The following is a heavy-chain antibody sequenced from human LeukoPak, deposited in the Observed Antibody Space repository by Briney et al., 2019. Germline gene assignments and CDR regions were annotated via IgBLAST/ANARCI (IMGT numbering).Heavy chain of an antibody. D-gene: IGHD3-3*01. V-gene: IGHV3-33*01. Sequence: QPGRSLRLSCAASGFNFRDYGMHWVRQAPGKGLEWVAVIWYDGSNKYYADSVKGRFTISRHNSKNTLYLQMNSLRAEDTAVYYCARTSHETYDSWSGYFFSVWFDPWGQGTLVTVSS. CDR2: IWYDGSNK. CDR1: GFNFRDYG. J-gene: IGHJ5*02. CDR3: ARTSHETYDSWSGYFFSVWFDP.